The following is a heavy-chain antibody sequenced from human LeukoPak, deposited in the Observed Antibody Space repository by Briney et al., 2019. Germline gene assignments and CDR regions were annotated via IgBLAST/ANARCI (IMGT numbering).Heavy chain of an antibody. V-gene: IGHV4-59*08. CDR1: GGSISSYY. D-gene: IGHD1-1*01. CDR3: TRRGRNNWGEGNDY. Sequence: PSETLSLTCTVSGGSISSYYWSWIRQPPGKGLEWIGYINDSGSTNSNPSLKSRVTMSVDTSKNQFSLKLSSVTAADTAVYYCTRRGRNNWGEGNDYWGQGTLVTVSS. CDR2: INDSGST. J-gene: IGHJ4*02.